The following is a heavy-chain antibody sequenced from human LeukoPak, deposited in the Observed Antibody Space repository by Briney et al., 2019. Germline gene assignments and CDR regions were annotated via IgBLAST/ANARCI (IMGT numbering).Heavy chain of an antibody. V-gene: IGHV3-23*01. J-gene: IGHJ4*02. CDR1: GFTFSSYA. Sequence: GGSLRLSCAASGFTFSSYAMSWVRQAPGKGLEWVSAISASGYSTYYADSVKGRFTISRDNPKKTLYLQMNSLRAEDTAIFYCAKDVYNWNFYFDYWGQGTLVTVSS. D-gene: IGHD1-7*01. CDR2: ISASGYST. CDR3: AKDVYNWNFYFDY.